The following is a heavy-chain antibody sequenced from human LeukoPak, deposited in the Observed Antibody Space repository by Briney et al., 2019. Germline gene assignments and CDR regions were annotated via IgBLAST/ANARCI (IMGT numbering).Heavy chain of an antibody. CDR3: ARALDSSSSRYQAFEE. Sequence: GGSLRLTCSASGFTFSNYWMSWVRQAPGKGLEWVANIKQDESEKYYVDSVKGRFTISRDNAKSSLYLQMNSLRAEDTAVYYCARALDSSSSRYQAFEEWGQGTLVTVSS. D-gene: IGHD2-2*01. CDR1: GFTFSNYW. J-gene: IGHJ4*02. CDR2: IKQDESEK. V-gene: IGHV3-7*01.